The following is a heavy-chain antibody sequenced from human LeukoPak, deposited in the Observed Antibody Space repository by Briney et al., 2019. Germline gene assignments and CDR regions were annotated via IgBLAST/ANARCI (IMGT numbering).Heavy chain of an antibody. J-gene: IGHJ4*02. D-gene: IGHD2-2*03. CDR3: ARGTTVDINFDY. V-gene: IGHV4-4*07. CDR2: ISTSGNT. CDR1: GGSITGYY. Sequence: SSGTLSLTCGVSGGSITGYYWSWIRQPAGKGLEWIGRISTSGNTNYNPSLKTRVTMSVDTSKTQFSLNLTSLTAADTAVYYCARGTTVDINFDYWGQGTLVTVSS.